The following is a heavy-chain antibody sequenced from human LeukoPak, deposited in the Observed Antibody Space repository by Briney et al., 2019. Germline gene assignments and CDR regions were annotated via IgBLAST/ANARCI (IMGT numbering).Heavy chain of an antibody. V-gene: IGHV3-33*06. CDR2: IWYDGSKK. D-gene: IGHD5-18*01. Sequence: PGGSLRLSCAASGFTFSSHCMHWVRQAPGKGLEWVALIWYDGSKKNYADSVKGRFTISRDDSKSTLYLQINSLTAEDTAVYYCAKDRSYGANSFDAWGQGTLVTVSS. CDR1: GFTFSSHC. J-gene: IGHJ5*02. CDR3: AKDRSYGANSFDA.